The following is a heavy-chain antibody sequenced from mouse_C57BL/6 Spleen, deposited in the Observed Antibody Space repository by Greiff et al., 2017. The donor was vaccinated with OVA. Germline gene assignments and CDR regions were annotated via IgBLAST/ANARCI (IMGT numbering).Heavy chain of an antibody. Sequence: VASEGGFVQPGSSMKLSCPASGFPFSDYYMAWVRPVPETGLEWVANINYDGSCSYYLDSLKSRFRISRDNAKNNLYLQMSSRKAEDTATYYWARAEDGDFDDWGTGTTVTVSS. V-gene: IGHV5-16*01. CDR1: GFPFSDYY. J-gene: IGHJ1*03. CDR3: ARAEDGDFDD. CDR2: INYDGSCS.